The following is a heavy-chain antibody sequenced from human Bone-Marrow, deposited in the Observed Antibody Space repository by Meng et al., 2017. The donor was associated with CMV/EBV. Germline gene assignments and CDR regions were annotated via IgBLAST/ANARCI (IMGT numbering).Heavy chain of an antibody. Sequence: GESLKISCAASGFTFSDYYMSWIRQAPGKGLEWVSYISSSGSTIYYADSVKGRFTISRDNAKNSLYLQMNSLRAEDTAVYYCARLFWGGSSYFDYWGQGTLVTGSS. CDR3: ARLFWGGSSYFDY. V-gene: IGHV3-11*01. CDR1: GFTFSDYY. J-gene: IGHJ4*02. D-gene: IGHD1-26*01. CDR2: ISSSGSTI.